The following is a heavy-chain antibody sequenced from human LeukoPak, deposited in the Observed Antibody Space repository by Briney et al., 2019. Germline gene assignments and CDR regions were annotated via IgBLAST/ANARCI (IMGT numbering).Heavy chain of an antibody. V-gene: IGHV3-23*01. CDR1: GFTFSSYA. Sequence: GGSLRLSCAASGFTFSSYAMSWVRQAPGKGLEWVSAIIGSGGSTYYADSVKGRFTISRDNSKNTLYLQMNSLRAEDTAVYYCANQRLERRNYWGQGTLVTVSS. CDR2: IIGSGGST. CDR3: ANQRLERRNY. D-gene: IGHD1-1*01. J-gene: IGHJ4*02.